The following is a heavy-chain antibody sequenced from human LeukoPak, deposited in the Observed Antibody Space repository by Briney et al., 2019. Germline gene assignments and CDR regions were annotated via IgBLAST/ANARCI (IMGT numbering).Heavy chain of an antibody. CDR1: GFTFSTYA. D-gene: IGHD1-26*01. Sequence: GGSLRLSCAAAGFTFSTYAMSWVRQAPGKGLQWVSGISDSGAYTYYADSVKGRFTISRDGSKNTLYVQMNSLGAEDTAVYYRAKGVGTNKGGYYFDYWGQGTPVTVSS. CDR2: ISDSGAYT. V-gene: IGHV3-23*01. CDR3: AKGVGTNKGGYYFDY. J-gene: IGHJ4*02.